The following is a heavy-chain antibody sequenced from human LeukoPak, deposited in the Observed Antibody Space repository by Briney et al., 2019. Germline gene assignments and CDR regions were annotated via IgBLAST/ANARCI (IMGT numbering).Heavy chain of an antibody. D-gene: IGHD6-19*01. CDR2: IYTSGST. V-gene: IGHV4-61*02. CDR1: GGSISSGSYY. CDR3: ARGHSSGWLYFDC. J-gene: IGHJ4*02. Sequence: SQTLSLTCTVSGGSISSGSYYWSWIRQPAGKGLEWIGRIYTSGSTNYSPSLKSRVTISADTSKNQFFLKLSSVTAADTAVYYCARGHSSGWLYFDCWGQGTLVTVSS.